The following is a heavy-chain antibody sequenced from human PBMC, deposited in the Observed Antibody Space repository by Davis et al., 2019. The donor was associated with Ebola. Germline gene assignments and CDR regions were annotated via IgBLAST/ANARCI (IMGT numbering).Heavy chain of an antibody. V-gene: IGHV4-34*01. J-gene: IGHJ4*02. D-gene: IGHD3-10*01. CDR3: ARQLRRGVYFDY. Sequence: MPSETLSLTCAVYGGSFSGYYWSWIRQPPGKGLEWIGEINHSGSTNYNPSLKSRVTISVDTSKNQFSLKLSSVTAADTAVYYCARQLRRGVYFDYWGQGTLVTVSS. CDR1: GGSFSGYY. CDR2: INHSGST.